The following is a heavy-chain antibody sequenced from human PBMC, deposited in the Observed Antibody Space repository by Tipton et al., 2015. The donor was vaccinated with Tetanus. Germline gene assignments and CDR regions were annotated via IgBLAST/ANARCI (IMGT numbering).Heavy chain of an antibody. Sequence: SLRLSCEVSGFTFSNYAIHWVRQAPGKGLEWVSTLSGSGSATYYAGSVGGRFTISRDNAKNSLFLQMNSLRAEDTAVYFCVKSKRGYSYGSFDDWGQGTLVAVSS. D-gene: IGHD5-18*01. J-gene: IGHJ4*02. CDR1: GFTFSNYA. CDR2: LSGSGSAT. V-gene: IGHV3-23*01. CDR3: VKSKRGYSYGSFDD.